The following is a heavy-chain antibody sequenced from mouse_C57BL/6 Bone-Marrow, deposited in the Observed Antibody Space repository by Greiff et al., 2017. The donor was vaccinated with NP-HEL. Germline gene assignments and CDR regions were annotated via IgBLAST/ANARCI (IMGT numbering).Heavy chain of an antibody. D-gene: IGHD2-12*01. J-gene: IGHJ3*01. V-gene: IGHV2-2*01. CDR1: GFSFTSYG. CDR3: ARILPSYYKGAWFAY. CDR2: IWSGGST. Sequence: QVQLQQSGPGLVQPSQCLSITCTVSGFSFTSYGVHWVRQSPGKGLEWLGVIWSGGSTDYNAAFISRLSISKDNSKSQVFFKMNSLQADDTAIYYCARILPSYYKGAWFAYWGQGTLVTVSA.